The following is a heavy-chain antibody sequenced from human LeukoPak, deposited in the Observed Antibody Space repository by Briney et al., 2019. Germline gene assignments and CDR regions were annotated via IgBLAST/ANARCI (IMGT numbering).Heavy chain of an antibody. CDR1: GGSFSGYY. Sequence: SETLSLTCAVYGGSFSGYYWSWIRQPPGKGLEWIGRIYTSGSTNYNPSLKSRVTMSVDTSKNQFSLKLSSVTAADTAVYYCARDSPGIYFDYWGQGTLVTVSS. V-gene: IGHV4-4*07. D-gene: IGHD6-13*01. J-gene: IGHJ4*02. CDR3: ARDSPGIYFDY. CDR2: IYTSGST.